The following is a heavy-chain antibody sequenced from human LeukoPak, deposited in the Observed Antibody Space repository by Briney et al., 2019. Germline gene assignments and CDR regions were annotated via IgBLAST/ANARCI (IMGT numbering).Heavy chain of an antibody. CDR3: ASPKRGYSGYDGDY. Sequence: GGSLRLSCGASGFTFSRDAMHWVRQAPGKGLEWVAVISYDGSNKYYVDSVKGRFTISKDNSKNTLYLQMNSLRAEDTAVYYCASPKRGYSGYDGDYWGQGTLVTVSS. V-gene: IGHV3-30*04. CDR2: ISYDGSNK. D-gene: IGHD5-12*01. CDR1: GFTFSRDA. J-gene: IGHJ4*02.